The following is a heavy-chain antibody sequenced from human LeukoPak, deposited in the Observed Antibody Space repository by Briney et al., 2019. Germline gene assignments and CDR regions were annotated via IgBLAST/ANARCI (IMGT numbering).Heavy chain of an antibody. V-gene: IGHV1-2*02. CDR2: INPNSGGT. CDR3: ARGVATIVAYHMDV. D-gene: IGHD5-12*01. Sequence: GASVKVSCKASGYTFTGYYMHWVRQAPGQGLEWMGWINPNSGGTNYAQKVQGRVTMTRDTSISTAYMELSRLRSDDTAVYYCARGVATIVAYHMDVWGKGTTVTVSS. J-gene: IGHJ6*03. CDR1: GYTFTGYY.